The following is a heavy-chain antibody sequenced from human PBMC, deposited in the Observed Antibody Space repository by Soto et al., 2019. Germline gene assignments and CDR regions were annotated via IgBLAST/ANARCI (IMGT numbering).Heavy chain of an antibody. CDR1: GFDFTTYT. D-gene: IGHD2-21*01. Sequence: VQLEESGGGLVKPGESLRLSCAASGFDFTTYTMNWVRQAPGKGLEWVSSISRTSNYIYYANSLKGRFSISRDNAGNSLFLHMSGLTVADTAVYYCARSPRSESLVVVVRTFDYWGQGTVVTVSS. V-gene: IGHV3-21*02. CDR3: ARSPRSESLVVVVRTFDY. J-gene: IGHJ4*02. CDR2: ISRTSNYI.